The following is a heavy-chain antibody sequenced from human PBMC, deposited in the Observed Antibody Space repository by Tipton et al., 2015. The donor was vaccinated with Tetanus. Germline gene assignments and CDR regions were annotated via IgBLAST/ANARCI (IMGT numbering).Heavy chain of an antibody. D-gene: IGHD6-13*01. Sequence: TLSLTCTVSGGSISSSSYYWGWIRQPPGKGLEWIGYIYDSYDSGSTKYNPSLKSRVTISVNTSKNQFSLRLTSVTAADTAVYYCARGFGSNWYYFDYWGQGTLVTVSS. CDR3: ARGFGSNWYYFDY. CDR1: GGSISSSSYY. V-gene: IGHV4-61*05. CDR2: IYDSYDSGST. J-gene: IGHJ4*02.